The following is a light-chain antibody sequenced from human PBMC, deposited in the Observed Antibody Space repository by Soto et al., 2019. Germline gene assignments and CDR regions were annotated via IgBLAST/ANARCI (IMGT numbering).Light chain of an antibody. CDR1: QGMSSY. V-gene: IGKV1-9*01. CDR2: AAS. CDR3: QQVNRYPPA. Sequence: DIQLTQSPSFLSASIGDRVTITCRASQGMSSYWAWYQQKPGKAPKLLIYAASTLQSGVPSRFSGSGSGTEFTLTIRSLQPEDSATYYCQQVNRYPPAFGGGTKVEIK. J-gene: IGKJ4*01.